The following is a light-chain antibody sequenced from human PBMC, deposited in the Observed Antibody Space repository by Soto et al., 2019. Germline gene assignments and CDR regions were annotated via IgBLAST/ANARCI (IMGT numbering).Light chain of an antibody. Sequence: QSALTQPPSASGSPGQSITISCTGTSSDVGGYNYVSWYQQHPGKAPILIIYEVNKRPSGVPDRFSGSKSGNTASLTVTGLQAEDEADYYCSSYAGSNKVIFGEGTKLTVL. J-gene: IGLJ2*01. CDR3: SSYAGSNKVI. CDR2: EVN. CDR1: SSDVGGYNY. V-gene: IGLV2-8*01.